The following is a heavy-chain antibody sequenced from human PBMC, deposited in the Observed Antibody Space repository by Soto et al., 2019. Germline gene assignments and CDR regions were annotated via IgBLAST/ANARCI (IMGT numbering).Heavy chain of an antibody. D-gene: IGHD4-4*01. V-gene: IGHV1-46*03. CDR2: INPSGGST. CDR3: ARVMVPTVPRPRTSYLDY. CDR1: GYTFTSYY. J-gene: IGHJ4*02. Sequence: ASVKVSCKASGYTFTSYYMHWVRQAPGQGLEWMGIINPSGGSTSYAQKFQGRVTMTRDTSTSTVYMELSSLRSEDTAVYYCARVMVPTVPRPRTSYLDYWGQGTLVTVSS.